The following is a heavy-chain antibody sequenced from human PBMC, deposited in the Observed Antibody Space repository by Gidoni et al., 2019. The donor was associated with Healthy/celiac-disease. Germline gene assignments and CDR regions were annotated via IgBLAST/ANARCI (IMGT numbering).Heavy chain of an antibody. CDR3: ARAGFMVRGVIMDAFDI. J-gene: IGHJ3*02. Sequence: EVQLVESGGGLVKPGGSLRLSCAASGFTFSSYSMNWVRQAPGKGLEWVSSISSSSSYIYYADSVKGRFTISRDNAKNSLYLQMNSLRAEDTAVYYCARAGFMVRGVIMDAFDIWGQGTMVTVSS. D-gene: IGHD3-10*01. V-gene: IGHV3-21*01. CDR1: GFTFSSYS. CDR2: ISSSSSYI.